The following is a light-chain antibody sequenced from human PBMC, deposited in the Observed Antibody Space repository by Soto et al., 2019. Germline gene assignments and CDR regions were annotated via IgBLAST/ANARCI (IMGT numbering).Light chain of an antibody. CDR3: QQYGNSSYT. CDR1: QSVSSSY. J-gene: IGKJ2*01. Sequence: EIVLTQSPGTLSLSPGERATLSCRASQSVSSSYLAWYQQKPGQAPSLLIYGASSRAAGIPARFSGSGSGTDFTLTISRLEPEDFAVYYCQQYGNSSYTFGQGTNLEIK. V-gene: IGKV3-20*01. CDR2: GAS.